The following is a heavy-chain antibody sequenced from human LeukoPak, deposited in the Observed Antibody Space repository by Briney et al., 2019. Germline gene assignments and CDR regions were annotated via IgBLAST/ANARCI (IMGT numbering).Heavy chain of an antibody. CDR1: GFNFSSYW. CDR3: ARDLVGGDY. J-gene: IGHJ4*02. CDR2: IKQDGNKK. V-gene: IGHV3-7*01. D-gene: IGHD3-16*01. Sequence: PGGSLRLSCAASGFNFSSYWMSWVRQAPGKGLEWMANIKQDGNKKYYVDSVKGRFTISRDNAKNSLYLQMKSLGAEDTAVYYCARDLVGGDYWGQGTLVTVSS.